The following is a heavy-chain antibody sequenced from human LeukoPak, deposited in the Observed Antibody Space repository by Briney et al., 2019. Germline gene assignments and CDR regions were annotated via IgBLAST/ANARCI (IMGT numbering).Heavy chain of an antibody. Sequence: SETLSLTCTVSGGSISSYYWSWIRQPPGKGLEWIGYIYYSGSTNYNPSLKSRATIPVDTSKNQFSLKLSSVTAADTAVYYCARGARSIAAADSGLFDYWGQGTLVTVSS. V-gene: IGHV4-59*01. CDR2: IYYSGST. J-gene: IGHJ4*02. CDR3: ARGARSIAAADSGLFDY. D-gene: IGHD6-13*01. CDR1: GGSISSYY.